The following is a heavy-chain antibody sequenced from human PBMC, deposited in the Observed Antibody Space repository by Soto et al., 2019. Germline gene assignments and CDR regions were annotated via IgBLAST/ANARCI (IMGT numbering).Heavy chain of an antibody. CDR3: ARERCSSTSCYKGPFYYYGLDV. V-gene: IGHV1-18*01. CDR2: ISAYNGNT. J-gene: IGHJ6*02. Sequence: QVQLVQSGAEVKKPGASVKVSCKASGYMFTTYGISWVRQAPGQGLEWMGWISAYNGNTKYAQKLQGRVTMTTDTSTSTAYMELRSLRSDDTAVYYCARERCSSTSCYKGPFYYYGLDVWGQGTTIIVSS. CDR1: GYMFTTYG. D-gene: IGHD2-2*02.